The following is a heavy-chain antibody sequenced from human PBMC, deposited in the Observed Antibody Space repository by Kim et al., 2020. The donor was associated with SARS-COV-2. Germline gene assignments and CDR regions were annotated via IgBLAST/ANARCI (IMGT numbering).Heavy chain of an antibody. CDR1: GFTFSSYG. V-gene: IGHV3-33*05. J-gene: IGHJ4*01. CDR2: ISYDGSNK. Sequence: GGSLRLSCAASGFTFSSYGMHWVRQAPGKGLEWVAVISYDGSNKYYADSVKGRFTISRDNSKNTLYLQMNSLRAEDTAVYYCARGDRGVWDYGSEFDYWG. CDR3: ARGDRGVWDYGSEFDY. D-gene: IGHD3-10*01.